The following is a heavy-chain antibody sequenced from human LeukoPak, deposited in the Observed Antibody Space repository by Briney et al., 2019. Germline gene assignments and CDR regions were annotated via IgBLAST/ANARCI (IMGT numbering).Heavy chain of an antibody. CDR3: ARVKGRTAMGRGYFDY. D-gene: IGHD5-18*01. CDR2: INPNSGGT. Sequence: GASVKVSCKASGYTFTGYYMHWVRQAPGQGLEWMGWINPNSGGTNYAQKFQGRVTMTRDTSISTAYMELSRLRSDDTAVYYCARVKGRTAMGRGYFDYWGQGTLVTVSS. J-gene: IGHJ4*02. CDR1: GYTFTGYY. V-gene: IGHV1-2*02.